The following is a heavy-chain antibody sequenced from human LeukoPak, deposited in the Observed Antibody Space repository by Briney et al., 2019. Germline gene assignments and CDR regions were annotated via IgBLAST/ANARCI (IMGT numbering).Heavy chain of an antibody. CDR2: INYNGSP. CDR3: ARDSYDSSGDDAFDI. CDR1: VGSFSDYY. Sequence: KSSETLSLTCAVYVGSFSDYYWSWIRQSPEKGLEWIGEINYNGSPNYNPSLKSRVTISVGTSKNQFSLKLSSVTAADTAVYYCARDSYDSSGDDAFDIWGQGTMVTVSS. D-gene: IGHD3-22*01. J-gene: IGHJ3*02. V-gene: IGHV4-34*01.